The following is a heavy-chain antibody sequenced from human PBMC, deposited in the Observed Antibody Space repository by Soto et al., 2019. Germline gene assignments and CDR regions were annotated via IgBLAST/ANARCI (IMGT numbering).Heavy chain of an antibody. CDR2: IRSKPNNYAT. D-gene: IGHD3-3*01. CDR1: GFTFSGSA. J-gene: IGHJ6*03. V-gene: IGHV3-73*01. CDR3: SRQASDFWSGKPQYYMDV. Sequence: VQLVESGGGLVQPGGSLKLSCAASGFTFSGSAMHWVRQASGKGLEWVGRIRSKPNNYATAYGASVKGRFTISRDDSKHTAYLQMNSLNTEDTAVYYCSRQASDFWSGKPQYYMDVWGKGTTVTVSS.